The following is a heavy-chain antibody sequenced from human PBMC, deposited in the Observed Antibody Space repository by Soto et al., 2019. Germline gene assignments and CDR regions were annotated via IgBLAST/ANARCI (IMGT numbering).Heavy chain of an antibody. J-gene: IGHJ6*03. CDR3: ARGSFDYYYYYMDV. CDR1: GCTISSYY. CDR2: IYYSGST. Sequence: SETLSLTCTVSGCTISSYYWSWIRQPPGKGLEWIGYIYYSGSTNYNPSLKSRVTISVDTSKNQFSLKLSSVTAADTAVYYCARGSFDYYYYYMDVWDKGTTVTVSS. V-gene: IGHV4-59*01.